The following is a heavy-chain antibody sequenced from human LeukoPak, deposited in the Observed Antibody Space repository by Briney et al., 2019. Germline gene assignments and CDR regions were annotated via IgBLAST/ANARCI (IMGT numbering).Heavy chain of an antibody. V-gene: IGHV5-51*01. D-gene: IGHD4-11*01. CDR3: ARRDSNYKENFDY. CDR2: IYPGDSDT. Sequence: GESLKISCNGSGYSFTSYWIGWVRQMPGKGLEWMGIIYPGDSDTRYSPSFQGQVTISADKSISTAYLQWSSLKASDTAMYYCARRDSNYKENFDYWGQGTLVTVSP. J-gene: IGHJ4*02. CDR1: GYSFTSYW.